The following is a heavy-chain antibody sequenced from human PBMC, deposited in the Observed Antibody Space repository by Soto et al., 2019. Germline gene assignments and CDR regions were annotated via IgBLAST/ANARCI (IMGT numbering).Heavy chain of an antibody. CDR3: ASRDPGTSVDY. D-gene: IGHD1-7*01. CDR2: IYRTVST. Sequence: QVQLQESGPGLVKPSGTLSLTCAVSGGSFTSNNWWTWVRQPPGQGLEWIGEIYRTVSTNYNPSLKSRVTISLDKSENPFSLKVTSLTAADTAVYYCASRDPGTSVDYWGQGTLVTVSS. CDR1: GGSFTSNNW. V-gene: IGHV4-4*02. J-gene: IGHJ4*02.